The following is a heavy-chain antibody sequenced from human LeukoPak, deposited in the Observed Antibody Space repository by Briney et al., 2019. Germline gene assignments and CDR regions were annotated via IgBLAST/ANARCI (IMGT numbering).Heavy chain of an antibody. Sequence: ASVKVSCKASGYTFTGYYLHWVRQAPGQGLEWMGWINPNTAGTNYAQKFLGGVTLTWDTSISTAYMELNRLTSDDTAVYYCATSAGDYRAGHYYYMGVWGKGTSVTVSS. D-gene: IGHD4-11*01. CDR3: ATSAGDYRAGHYYYMGV. CDR2: INPNTAGT. J-gene: IGHJ6*03. V-gene: IGHV1-2*02. CDR1: GYTFTGYY.